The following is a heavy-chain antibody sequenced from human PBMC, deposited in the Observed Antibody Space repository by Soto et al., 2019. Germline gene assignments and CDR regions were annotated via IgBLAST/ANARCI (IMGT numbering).Heavy chain of an antibody. D-gene: IGHD4-17*01. J-gene: IGHJ6*02. CDR1: GFSLSTSGVG. CDR2: IYWNDDK. CDR3: AHLRSYESYCYYYGIDV. Sequence: SGPTLVNPTQTLTLTCTFSGFSLSTSGVGVGWIRQPPGKALEWLALIYWNDDKRYSPSLKSRLTITKDTSKNQVVLTMTNMEPVDTATYYCAHLRSYESYCYYYGIDVWGQGTTVIISS. V-gene: IGHV2-5*01.